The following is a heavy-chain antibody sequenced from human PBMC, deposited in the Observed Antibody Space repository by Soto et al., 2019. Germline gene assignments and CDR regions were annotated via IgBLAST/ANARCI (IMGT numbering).Heavy chain of an antibody. J-gene: IGHJ6*02. Sequence: QVQLVQSGAEVKKPGSSVKVSCKASGGTFSSYAISWVRQAPGQGLEWMGGIIPIFGTANYAQKFQGRVTITADESTSTAYMELSSLRSEDTAVYYCARDREWFKLLPAAYGMDVWGQGTTVTVSS. CDR1: GGTFSSYA. CDR2: IIPIFGTA. CDR3: ARDREWFKLLPAAYGMDV. D-gene: IGHD2-2*01. V-gene: IGHV1-69*12.